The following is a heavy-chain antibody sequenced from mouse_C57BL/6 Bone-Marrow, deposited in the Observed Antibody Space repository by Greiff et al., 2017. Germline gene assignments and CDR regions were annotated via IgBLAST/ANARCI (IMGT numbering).Heavy chain of an antibody. V-gene: IGHV5-4*01. J-gene: IGHJ2*01. CDR3: AREVLVYYFDY. CDR2: ISDGGSYT. D-gene: IGHD1-1*02. Sequence: EVQLVESGGGLVKPGGSLKLSCAASGFTFSSYAMSWVRQTPEKRLEWVANISDGGSYTYYPDHVKGRFTISRDNAKNNLYLQLSHLKSEDTAMNYCAREVLVYYFDYWCQGTTLTVSS. CDR1: GFTFSSYA.